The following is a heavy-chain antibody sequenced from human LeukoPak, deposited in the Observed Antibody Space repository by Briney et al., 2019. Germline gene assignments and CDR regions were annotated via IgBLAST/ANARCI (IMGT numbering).Heavy chain of an antibody. J-gene: IGHJ4*02. V-gene: IGHV1-3*01. CDR2: INAGNGNT. Sequence: GASVKVSCKASGYTFTSYAMHWVRHAPGQRLEWMGWINAGNGNTKYSQKFQGRVTITRDTSASTAYMELSSLRSEDTAVYYCARDPEESIAGYFGYWGQGALVTVSS. CDR1: GYTFTSYA. D-gene: IGHD6-6*01. CDR3: ARDPEESIAGYFGY.